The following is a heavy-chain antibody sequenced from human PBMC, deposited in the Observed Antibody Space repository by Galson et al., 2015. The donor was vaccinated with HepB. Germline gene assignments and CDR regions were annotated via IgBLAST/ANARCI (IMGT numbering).Heavy chain of an antibody. V-gene: IGHV5-10-1*01. J-gene: IGHJ2*01. CDR1: GYSFTSYW. CDR2: IDPSDSYT. D-gene: IGHD3-22*01. CDR3: ARQRYYYDSSGYRYWYFDL. Sequence: QSGAEVKKPGESLKISCKGSGYSFTSYWISWVRQMPGKGLEWMGRIDPSDSYTNYSPSFQGHVTISADKSISTAYLQWSSLKASDTAMYYCARQRYYYDSSGYRYWYFDLWGRGTLVTVSS.